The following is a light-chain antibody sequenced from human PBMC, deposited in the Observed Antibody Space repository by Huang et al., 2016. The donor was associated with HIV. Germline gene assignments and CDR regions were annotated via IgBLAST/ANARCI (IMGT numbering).Light chain of an antibody. Sequence: EIVMTQSPATLSVSPGERATLSCRASQTVNSNLAWYQHKPGQAPRLLIYGASTRATGVPARFSGSGSGTKFTLTISSLQSVDFAVYYCQQYNNWLAFGQGTKVEIK. CDR2: GAS. CDR3: QQYNNWLA. CDR1: QTVNSN. J-gene: IGKJ1*01. V-gene: IGKV3-15*01.